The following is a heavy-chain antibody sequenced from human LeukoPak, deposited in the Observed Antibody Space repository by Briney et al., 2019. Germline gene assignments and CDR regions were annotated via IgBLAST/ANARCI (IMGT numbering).Heavy chain of an antibody. CDR2: VSASGGSI. Sequence: PGRSLRLSCATSGFTFSSYAINWVRQAPGKGLEWVSGVSASGGSIYYADHVKGRFTISRDNSKNTLSLQMNSLRAEDTAVYYCAKGFAWHYYYAMDVWGQGTTVTVSS. V-gene: IGHV3-23*01. CDR1: GFTFSSYA. CDR3: AKGFAWHYYYAMDV. J-gene: IGHJ6*02.